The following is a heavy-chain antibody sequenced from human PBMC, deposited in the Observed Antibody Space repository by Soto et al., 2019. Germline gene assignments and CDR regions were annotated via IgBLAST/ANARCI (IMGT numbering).Heavy chain of an antibody. J-gene: IGHJ6*02. D-gene: IGHD3-3*01. V-gene: IGHV1-46*01. CDR2: INPSGGST. Sequence: ASVKVSCKASGYTFTSYYMHWVRQAPGQGLEWMGIINPSGGSTSYAQKFQGRVTMTRDTSTSTVYMELSSLRSEDTAVYYCARDYDFWSGYGGGMDVWGQGTTVTVSS. CDR3: ARDYDFWSGYGGGMDV. CDR1: GYTFTSYY.